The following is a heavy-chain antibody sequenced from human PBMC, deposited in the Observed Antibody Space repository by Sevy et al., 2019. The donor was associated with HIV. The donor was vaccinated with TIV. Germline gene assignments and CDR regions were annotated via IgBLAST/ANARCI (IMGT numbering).Heavy chain of an antibody. D-gene: IGHD5-18*01. Sequence: GGSLRLSCAASGFTFSSYSMNWVRQAPGKGLEWVSYISSSSSTIHYADSVKGRFTISRDNAKNSLYLQMNSLRDEDTAVYYCAREKGYSYSIGFDIWGQGTMVTVSS. CDR1: GFTFSSYS. V-gene: IGHV3-48*02. CDR3: AREKGYSYSIGFDI. J-gene: IGHJ3*02. CDR2: ISSSSSTI.